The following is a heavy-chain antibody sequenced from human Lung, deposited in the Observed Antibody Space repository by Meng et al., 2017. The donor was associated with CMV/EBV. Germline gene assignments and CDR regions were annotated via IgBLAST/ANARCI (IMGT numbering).Heavy chain of an antibody. CDR1: GFTFIDYY. CDR3: ARLYREVDY. J-gene: IGHJ4*02. Sequence: SCAASGFTFIDYYMGWIRQAPGKGLEWVSYISGSGSTVYYADPVKGRFTISRDNAKNSLYLQMNSLRAEDTAVYYCARLYREVDYWGQGTLVTVSS. V-gene: IGHV3-11*01. CDR2: ISGSGSTV. D-gene: IGHD4-11*01.